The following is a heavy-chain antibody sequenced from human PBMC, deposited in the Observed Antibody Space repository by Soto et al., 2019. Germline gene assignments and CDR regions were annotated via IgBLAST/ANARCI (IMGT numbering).Heavy chain of an antibody. Sequence: EVQLVESGGSLVKPGGSLRLSCAASGFTFSTYTMNWVRQAPGKGLEWVSSISSSSAYLYYADSVRGRFTISRDNAKNLLSLLMNSLRAEDTAVYYCARVATLVRTYGFDIWGQGTMVTVSS. J-gene: IGHJ3*02. CDR2: ISSSSAYL. CDR1: GFTFSTYT. CDR3: ARVATLVRTYGFDI. V-gene: IGHV3-21*01. D-gene: IGHD3-10*01.